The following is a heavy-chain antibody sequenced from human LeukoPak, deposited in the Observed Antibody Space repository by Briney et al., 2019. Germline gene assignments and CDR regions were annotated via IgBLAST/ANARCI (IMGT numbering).Heavy chain of an antibody. CDR2: ISGSGGST. CDR3: ANIVSGGSHVTMIPLDLYFDY. D-gene: IGHD2-15*01. Sequence: GGSLRLSCAASGFTFSSYAMSWVRQAPGKGLEWVSAISGSGGSTYYADSVKGRFTISRDNSKNTLYLQMNSLRAEDTAVYYCANIVSGGSHVTMIPLDLYFDYWGQGTLVTVSS. J-gene: IGHJ4*02. V-gene: IGHV3-23*01. CDR1: GFTFSSYA.